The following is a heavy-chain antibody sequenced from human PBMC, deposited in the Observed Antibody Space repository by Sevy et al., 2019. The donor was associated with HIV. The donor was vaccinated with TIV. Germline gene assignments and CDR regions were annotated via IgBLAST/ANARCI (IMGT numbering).Heavy chain of an antibody. CDR3: ARDGREWELPDAFDI. CDR1: GGTFSSYA. J-gene: IGHJ3*02. Sequence: ASVKVSCKASGGTFSSYAISWVRQAPGQGLEWMGGIIPIFGTANYAQKFQGRVTITADESTSTAYMGLSSLRSEDTAVYYCARDGREWELPDAFDIWGQGTMVTVSS. CDR2: IIPIFGTA. D-gene: IGHD1-26*01. V-gene: IGHV1-69*13.